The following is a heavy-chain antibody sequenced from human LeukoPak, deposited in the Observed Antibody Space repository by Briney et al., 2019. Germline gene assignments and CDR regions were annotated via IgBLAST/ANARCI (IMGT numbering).Heavy chain of an antibody. J-gene: IGHJ4*02. CDR3: AKGGPFDPTTNGGNLPFDY. V-gene: IGHV3-30*18. D-gene: IGHD4-23*01. Sequence: PGRSLRLSCAASGFTFSSYGMHWVRQAPGKGLEWVAVISYDGSNKYYADSVKGRFTISRDNSKNTLYLQMNSLRAEDTAVYYCAKGGPFDPTTNGGNLPFDYWGQGTLVTVSS. CDR2: ISYDGSNK. CDR1: GFTFSSYG.